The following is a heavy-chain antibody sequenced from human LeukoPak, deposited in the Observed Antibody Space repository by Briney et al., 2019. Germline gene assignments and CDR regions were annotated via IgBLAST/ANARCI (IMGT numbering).Heavy chain of an antibody. J-gene: IGHJ4*02. CDR1: GGSISSGSYY. Sequence: PSQTLSLTRTVSGGSISSGSYYWRWIRQPAGKGLEWIGRIYTSGSTNYNPSLKSRVTISLDTSENHFSLKLSSVTAADTAVYYCARVTTGGYYNYWGQGTLVTVSS. D-gene: IGHD3-22*01. CDR2: IYTSGST. V-gene: IGHV4-61*02. CDR3: ARVTTGGYYNY.